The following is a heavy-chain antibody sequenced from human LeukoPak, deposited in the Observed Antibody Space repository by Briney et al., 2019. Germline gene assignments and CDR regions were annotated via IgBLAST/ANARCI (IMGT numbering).Heavy chain of an antibody. CDR3: ARDRGYTYGWYMAV. CDR1: GFTFNSHW. CDR2: IKQDGSEK. D-gene: IGHD5-18*01. V-gene: IGHV3-7*01. Sequence: PGGSLRLSCVASGFTFNSHWMIWLRQAPGKGLEWVANIKQDGSEKKYVDSVKGRLTISRDNAQNPLYLQMNSLRAEQTAVYFCARDRGYTYGWYMAVWGKGSTVTVYS. J-gene: IGHJ6*03.